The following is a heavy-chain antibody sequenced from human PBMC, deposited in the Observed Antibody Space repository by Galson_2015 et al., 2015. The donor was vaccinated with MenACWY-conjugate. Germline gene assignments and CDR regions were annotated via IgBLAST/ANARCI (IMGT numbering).Heavy chain of an antibody. CDR2: VFENGTT. CDR1: GASITSSDYC. CDR3: ARDSSYCRCGTCGYH. V-gene: IGHV4-39*07. Sequence: SEPLSLTCPASGASITSSDYCGGWIRQPPGKGLEWIGTVFENGTTYYNPSLKSRVTISVNTSKNQISLTLYSATAADTAIYYCARDSSYCRCGTCGYHWGQGTLVTVSS. D-gene: IGHD2-15*01. J-gene: IGHJ1*01.